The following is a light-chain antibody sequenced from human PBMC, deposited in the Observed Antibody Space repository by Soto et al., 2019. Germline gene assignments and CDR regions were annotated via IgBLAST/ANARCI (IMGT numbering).Light chain of an antibody. CDR2: EVF. V-gene: IGLV2-14*03. J-gene: IGLJ2*01. CDR1: SSDVGGYDY. Sequence: QSALTQPASVSGSPGQSITISCTGKSSDVGGYDYVSWYQQHPGKVPKLMIYEVFRRPSGISDRFSGSKSGNTASLTISGLQAEDEDDYYCCSYTTTSTFVFGGGTKVTVL. CDR3: CSYTTTSTFV.